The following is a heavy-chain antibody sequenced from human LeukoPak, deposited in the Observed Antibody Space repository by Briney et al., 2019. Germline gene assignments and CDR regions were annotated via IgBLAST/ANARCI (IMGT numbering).Heavy chain of an antibody. CDR1: GFSFGGYG. V-gene: IGHV3-30*18. J-gene: IGHJ6*02. CDR2: ISYDGSNQ. Sequence: PGGSLRLSCAASGFSFGGYGMHWVRQAPGKGLEWVSVISYDGSNQDYGDSVKGRFTISRDNSKNTLYLQMTSLRAEDTAVYYCAKTAGTPGYYYYHYGMDVWGQGTTVTV. D-gene: IGHD6-13*01. CDR3: AKTAGTPGYYYYHYGMDV.